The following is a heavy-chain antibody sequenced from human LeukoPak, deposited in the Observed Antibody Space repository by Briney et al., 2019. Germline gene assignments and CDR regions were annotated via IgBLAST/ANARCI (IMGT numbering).Heavy chain of an antibody. V-gene: IGHV5-51*01. CDR1: GYSFSNYW. CDR3: AIHPKFETRNYYFDD. J-gene: IGHJ4*02. CDR2: IYTGDSDT. Sequence: GESLKISCKGAGYSFSNYWIGWGRQMPGKGLEGMGIIYTGDSDTRYSPSFQGQVTISAEQSISTAYLQWSSLKASDTVIYYCAIHPKFETRNYYFDDGGQGTLVTVSS. D-gene: IGHD1-14*01.